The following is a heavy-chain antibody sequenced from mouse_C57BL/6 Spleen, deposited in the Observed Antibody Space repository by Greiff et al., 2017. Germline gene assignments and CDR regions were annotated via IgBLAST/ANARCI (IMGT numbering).Heavy chain of an antibody. CDR3: AKVANDNSRRIYAMDY. CDR2: INYDGSST. Sequence: EVQLVESEGGLVQPGSSMKLSCTASGFTFSDYYMAWVRQVPDKGLEWVANINYDGSSTHYLDSLKSRFIISSDNATNTLSLQLSSLKSEDTAAYYGAKVANDNSRRIYAMDYWGQGTSVTVSS. D-gene: IGHD2-1*01. CDR1: GFTFSDYY. J-gene: IGHJ4*01. V-gene: IGHV5-16*01.